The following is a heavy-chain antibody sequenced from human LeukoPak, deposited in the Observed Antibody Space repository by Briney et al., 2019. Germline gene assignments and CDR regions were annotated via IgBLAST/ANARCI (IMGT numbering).Heavy chain of an antibody. CDR3: ARGLPYNDAFDI. CDR2: ISSSSNYI. CDR1: GFTFSTYS. D-gene: IGHD4-11*01. J-gene: IGHJ3*02. V-gene: IGHV3-21*01. Sequence: GGSLRLSCAASGFTFSTYSMNWVRQAPGKGLEWVSTISSSSNYIYYADSVKGRFTISRDNARNSLYLQVNSLRAEDTAVYYCARGLPYNDAFDIWGQGTMVTVSS.